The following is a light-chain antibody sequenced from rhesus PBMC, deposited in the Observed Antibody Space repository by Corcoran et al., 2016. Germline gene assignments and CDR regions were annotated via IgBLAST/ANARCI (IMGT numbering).Light chain of an antibody. CDR3: QQGYSTPFT. CDR1: QSISSW. CDR2: AAS. V-gene: IGKV1-18*01. Sequence: DIQMTQSPSSLSASVGDTVTITCRASQSISSWLAWYQPKPGKAPKLLIYAASSLESGVPSRFSGSRAGTEFTLTISSLQPEDFATYDCQQGYSTPFTFGPGTKLDIK. J-gene: IGKJ3*01.